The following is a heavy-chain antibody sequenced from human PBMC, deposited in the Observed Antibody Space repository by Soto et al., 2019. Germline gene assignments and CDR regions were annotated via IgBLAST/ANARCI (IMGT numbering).Heavy chain of an antibody. D-gene: IGHD3-3*01. CDR3: ARHGSSPYYDFWSGYYRERYYYGMDV. J-gene: IGHJ6*02. V-gene: IGHV5-10-1*01. CDR2: IDPSDSYT. CDR1: GYSFTSYW. Sequence: GESLKISCKGSGYSFTSYWISWVRQMPGKGLEWMGRIDPSDSYTNYSPSFQGHVTISADKSISTAYLQWSSLKASDTAMYYCARHGSSPYYDFWSGYYRERYYYGMDVWGQGTTVTVSS.